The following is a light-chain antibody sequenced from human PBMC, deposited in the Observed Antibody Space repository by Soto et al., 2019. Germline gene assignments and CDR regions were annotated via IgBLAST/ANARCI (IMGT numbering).Light chain of an antibody. CDR1: QSVLYSSDNKNY. J-gene: IGKJ3*01. Sequence: DIVMTQSPDSLAVSLGEWTTINCKSSQSVLYSSDNKNYLAWYQQKPGQPPKLLIYWASTRESGVPDRFSGSGSGPDFTLTISYLQAEDVAVYYCQQYYSVPFTFGPGTKVDIK. CDR2: WAS. V-gene: IGKV4-1*01. CDR3: QQYYSVPFT.